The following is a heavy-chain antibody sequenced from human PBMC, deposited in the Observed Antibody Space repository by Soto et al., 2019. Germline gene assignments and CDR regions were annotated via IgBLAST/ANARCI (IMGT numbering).Heavy chain of an antibody. Sequence: SETLSLTCAVSGYSISSGYYWGWIRQPPGKGLEWIGSIYHSGSTYYNPSLKSRVTISVDTSKNQFSLKLSSVTAADTAVYYCARASADYDILTGYYAYGMDVCGQGTTVTVSS. CDR3: ARASADYDILTGYYAYGMDV. V-gene: IGHV4-38-2*01. CDR2: IYHSGST. D-gene: IGHD3-9*01. J-gene: IGHJ6*02. CDR1: GYSISSGYY.